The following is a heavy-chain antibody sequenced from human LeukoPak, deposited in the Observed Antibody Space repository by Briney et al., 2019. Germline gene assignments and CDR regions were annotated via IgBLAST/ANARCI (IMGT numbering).Heavy chain of an antibody. J-gene: IGHJ4*02. V-gene: IGHV4-39*02. CDR1: GDSINNNNYY. D-gene: IGHD3-10*01. CDR2: IYYNGRT. Sequence: PSETLSLTCTVSGDSINNNNYYWGWIRQPPGKGLEWIGNIYYNGRTYYSPSLKSRGTIPVDTSNNQFSLKLSSVTAADTAVYYCARDATMVRYHHPFESWGQGTLVTVSS. CDR3: ARDATMVRYHHPFES.